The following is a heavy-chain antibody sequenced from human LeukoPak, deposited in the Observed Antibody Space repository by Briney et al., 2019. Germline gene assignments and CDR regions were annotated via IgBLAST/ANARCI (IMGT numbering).Heavy chain of an antibody. D-gene: IGHD4-17*01. V-gene: IGHV4-39*01. Sequence: SETLSLTCTVSGGSISSSSYYWGWIRQPPGKGLEWIGSIYYSGSTYYNPSLKSRVTISVDTSKNQFFLKLSSVTAADTAVYYCARQRGTVTTIENWFDPWGQGTLVTVSS. CDR3: ARQRGTVTTIENWFDP. CDR2: IYYSGST. CDR1: GGSISSSSYY. J-gene: IGHJ5*02.